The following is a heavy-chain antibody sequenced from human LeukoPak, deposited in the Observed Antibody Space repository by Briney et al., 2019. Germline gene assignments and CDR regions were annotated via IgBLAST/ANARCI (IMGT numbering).Heavy chain of an antibody. J-gene: IGHJ4*02. Sequence: ASVKVSCKASGYTFTSNALGWVRQAPGQGLEWMGWINTNTGNPTYAQGFTGRFVFSLDTSDNTAYLQISSLQAEDTAVYYCARNGLDWNYVFYYFDYWGQGTLVTVSS. CDR1: GYTFTSNA. D-gene: IGHD1-7*01. CDR2: INTNTGNP. V-gene: IGHV7-4-1*02. CDR3: ARNGLDWNYVFYYFDY.